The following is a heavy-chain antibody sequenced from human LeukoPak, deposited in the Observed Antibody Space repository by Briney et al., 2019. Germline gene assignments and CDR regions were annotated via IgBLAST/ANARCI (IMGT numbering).Heavy chain of an antibody. CDR2: IKSKTDGGTT. Sequence: GGSLRLSCAASGFTFSSAWMSWVRQAPGKGLEWVGRIKSKTDGGTTDYAAPVKGRFTISRDDSKNTLYLQMNSLKTEDTAVYYCTTQYYDILTGYFQFDYWGQGTLVTVSS. D-gene: IGHD3-9*01. CDR1: GFTFSSAW. V-gene: IGHV3-15*01. J-gene: IGHJ4*02. CDR3: TTQYYDILTGYFQFDY.